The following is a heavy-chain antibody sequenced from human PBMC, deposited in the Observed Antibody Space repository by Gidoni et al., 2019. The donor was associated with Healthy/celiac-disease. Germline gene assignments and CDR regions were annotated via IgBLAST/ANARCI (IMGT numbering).Heavy chain of an antibody. J-gene: IGHJ4*02. V-gene: IGHV3-30*18. CDR2: ISYDGSNK. CDR3: AKDEWELGSAPD. D-gene: IGHD1-26*01. Sequence: QVQLVASGGGVVQPGRSLRLSCAASGFTFSSYGMHWVRQAPGKGLEWVAVISYDGSNKYYADSVKGRFTISRDNSKNTLYLQMNSLRAEDTAVYYCAKDEWELGSAPDWGQGTLVTVSS. CDR1: GFTFSSYG.